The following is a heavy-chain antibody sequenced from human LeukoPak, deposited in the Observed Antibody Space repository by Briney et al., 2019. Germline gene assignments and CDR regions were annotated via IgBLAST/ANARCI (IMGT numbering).Heavy chain of an antibody. J-gene: IGHJ4*02. V-gene: IGHV3-53*01. CDR3: ARGAMSTFARFDS. Sequence: GGSLRLSCVVSGFSVSDHYVSWVRQAPGKGLQWLSVIFADDLTYYEDSIKGRFTISRDRSQNTLYLQMKSLRAEDTAVYYCARGAMSTFARFDSWGQGTLVSVSS. CDR2: IFADDLT. CDR1: GFSVSDHY. D-gene: IGHD2/OR15-2a*01.